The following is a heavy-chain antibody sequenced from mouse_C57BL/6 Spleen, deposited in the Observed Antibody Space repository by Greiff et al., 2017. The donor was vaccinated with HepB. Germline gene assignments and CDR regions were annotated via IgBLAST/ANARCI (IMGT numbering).Heavy chain of an antibody. V-gene: IGHV5-17*01. J-gene: IGHJ1*03. CDR2: ISSGSSTI. CDR3: ARRRTGRTGYWYFDV. CDR1: GFTFSDYG. Sequence: EVQVVESGGGLVKPGGSLKLSCAASGFTFSDYGMHWVRQAPEKGLEWVAYISSGSSTIYYADTVKGRFTISRDNAKNTLFLQMTSLRSEDTAMYYCARRRTGRTGYWYFDVWGTGTTVTVSS. D-gene: IGHD4-1*01.